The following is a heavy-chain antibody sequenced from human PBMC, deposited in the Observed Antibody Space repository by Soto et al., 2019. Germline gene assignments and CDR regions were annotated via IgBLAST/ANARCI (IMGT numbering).Heavy chain of an antibody. D-gene: IGHD3-9*01. Sequence: ASVKVSCKASGYTFTSYGISWVRQAPGQGLEWMGWISAYNGNTNYAQKLQGRVTMTTDTSTSTAYMELRSLRSDDTAVYYCARDPFYDILTGPWRGWFDPWGQGTLVTVSS. J-gene: IGHJ5*02. CDR2: ISAYNGNT. V-gene: IGHV1-18*01. CDR3: ARDPFYDILTGPWRGWFDP. CDR1: GYTFTSYG.